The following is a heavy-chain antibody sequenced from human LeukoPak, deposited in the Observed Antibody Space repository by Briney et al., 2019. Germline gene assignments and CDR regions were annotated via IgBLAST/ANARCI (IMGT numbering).Heavy chain of an antibody. D-gene: IGHD3-10*01. V-gene: IGHV3-48*04. CDR1: GFTFSSYS. CDR3: ARDGMVRGVIPPY. Sequence: PGGSLRLSCAASGFTFSSYSMNWVRQAPGKGLEWVSYISSSSSTIYYADSVKGRFTISRDNAKNSLYLQMNSLRAEDTAVYYCARDGMVRGVIPPYWGQGTLVTVSS. CDR2: ISSSSSTI. J-gene: IGHJ4*02.